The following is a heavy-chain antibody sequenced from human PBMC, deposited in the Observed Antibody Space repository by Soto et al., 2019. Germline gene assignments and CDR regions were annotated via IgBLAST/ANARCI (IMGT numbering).Heavy chain of an antibody. V-gene: IGHV4-4*07. CDR1: GGSISSYY. D-gene: IGHD2-15*01. CDR3: AREGCSGGSCRYYYYGMDV. J-gene: IGHJ6*02. CDR2: IYTSGST. Sequence: PSETLSLTCTVSGGSISSYYWSWIRQPAGKGLEWSVRIYTSGSTNYNPSLKSRVTMSVDTSKNQFSLKLSSVTAADTAVYYCAREGCSGGSCRYYYYGMDVWGQGTTVTVSS.